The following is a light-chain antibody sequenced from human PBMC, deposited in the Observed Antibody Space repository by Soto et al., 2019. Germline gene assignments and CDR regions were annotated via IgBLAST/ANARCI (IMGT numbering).Light chain of an antibody. V-gene: IGKV3-11*01. J-gene: IGKJ1*01. CDR3: QQQPGT. Sequence: EIVLTQSPATLSLSPGERATLSCRASQSVSSYLAWYQQKPGQAPRLLIYDASNRATGIPARFSGSGSGTDFTLTISSLENEDFAIYYCQQQPGTFGQGTKVEIK. CDR1: QSVSSY. CDR2: DAS.